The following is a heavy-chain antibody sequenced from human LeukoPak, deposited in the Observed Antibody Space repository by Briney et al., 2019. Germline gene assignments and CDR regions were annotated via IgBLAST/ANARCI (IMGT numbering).Heavy chain of an antibody. D-gene: IGHD2-15*01. Sequence: ASVKVPCKASGGTFSSYAISWVRQAPGQGLEWMGRIIPILGIANYAQKFQGRVTITADKSTSTAYMELSSLRAEDTAVYYCARDKAKAATRPTTYYYYYYGMDVWGQGTTVTVSS. J-gene: IGHJ6*02. CDR1: GGTFSSYA. V-gene: IGHV1-69*04. CDR3: ARDKAKAATRPTTYYYYYYGMDV. CDR2: IIPILGIA.